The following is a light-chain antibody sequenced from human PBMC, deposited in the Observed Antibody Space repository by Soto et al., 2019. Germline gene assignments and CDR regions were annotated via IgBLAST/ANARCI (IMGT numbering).Light chain of an antibody. CDR1: QSISSF. CDR3: QQSYSTPET. V-gene: IGKV1-39*01. Sequence: DIQMTQSLSSLSASVGDRVTITCRASQSISSFLNWYQQKPGKAPRLLIYAASSLQSGVPSRFSASGSGTDFTLTISSLQPEDFATYYCQQSYSTPETFGQGTKVEIK. J-gene: IGKJ1*01. CDR2: AAS.